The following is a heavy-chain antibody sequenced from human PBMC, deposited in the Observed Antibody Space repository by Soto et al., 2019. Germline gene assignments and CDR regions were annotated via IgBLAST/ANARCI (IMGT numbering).Heavy chain of an antibody. CDR1: GYTFTGYY. Sequence: ASVKVSCKASGYTFTGYYMHWVRQAPGQGLEWMGWINPNSGGTNYAQKFQGWVTMTRDTSISTAYMEMSSLRSDDTAVYYCARVSACSNYYFDYWGQGTLVTVSS. CDR2: INPNSGGT. V-gene: IGHV1-2*04. J-gene: IGHJ4*02. CDR3: ARVSACSNYYFDY. D-gene: IGHD4-4*01.